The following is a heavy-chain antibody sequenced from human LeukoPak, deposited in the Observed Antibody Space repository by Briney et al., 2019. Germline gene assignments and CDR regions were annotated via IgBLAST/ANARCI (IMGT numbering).Heavy chain of an antibody. CDR3: ARDQSYGSGSYYPIYYYGMDV. J-gene: IGHJ6*02. D-gene: IGHD3-10*01. CDR2: ISYDGSNK. V-gene: IGHV3-30-3*01. Sequence: GGSLRLSCAASGFTFSSYAMHWVRQAPGKGLEWVAVISYDGSNKYYADSVKGRFTISRDNSKNTLYLQMNSLRAEGTAVYYCARDQSYGSGSYYPIYYYGMDVWGQGTTVTVSS. CDR1: GFTFSSYA.